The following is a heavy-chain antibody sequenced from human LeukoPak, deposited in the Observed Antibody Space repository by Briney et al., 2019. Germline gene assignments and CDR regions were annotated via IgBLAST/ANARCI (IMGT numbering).Heavy chain of an antibody. CDR2: IKPNSGDT. D-gene: IGHD3-10*01. V-gene: IGHV1-2*02. CDR3: ANTYALGNYYKGGFDP. Sequence: ASVKVSCKASGYSFADYYMHWVRQAPGQGLEWMGWIKPNSGDTRSAQKFQGRVTMTRDTSISTAYMELSSLRYDDTAVYYCANTYALGNYYKGGFDPWGQGTLVTVSS. CDR1: GYSFADYY. J-gene: IGHJ5*02.